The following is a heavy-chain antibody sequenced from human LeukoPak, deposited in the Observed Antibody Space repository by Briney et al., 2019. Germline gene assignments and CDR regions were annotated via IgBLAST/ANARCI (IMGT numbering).Heavy chain of an antibody. CDR1: GYTLTELS. CDR3: ARDGALRYPVDY. CDR2: FDPEDGET. D-gene: IGHD3-9*01. J-gene: IGHJ4*02. V-gene: IGHV1-24*01. Sequence: ASVKVSCKVSGYTLTELSMHWVRQAPGKGLEWMGGFDPEDGETIYAQKFQGRVTMTEDTSTDTAYMELSSLRSDDTAVYYCARDGALRYPVDYWGQGTLVTVSS.